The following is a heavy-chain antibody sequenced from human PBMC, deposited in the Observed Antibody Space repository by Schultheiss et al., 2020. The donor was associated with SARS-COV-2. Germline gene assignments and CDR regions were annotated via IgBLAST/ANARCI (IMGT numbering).Heavy chain of an antibody. CDR3: AKDGIERGSTGVWLDY. J-gene: IGHJ4*02. CDR1: GFTFSSYA. V-gene: IGHV3-23*01. D-gene: IGHD1-7*01. CDR2: ISSSGSTI. Sequence: GGSLRLSCAASGFTFSSYAMSWVRQAPGKGLEWVSYISSSGSTIYYADSVKGRFTISRDNSKNTLYLQMNSLRAEDTAVYYCAKDGIERGSTGVWLDYWGQGTLVTVSS.